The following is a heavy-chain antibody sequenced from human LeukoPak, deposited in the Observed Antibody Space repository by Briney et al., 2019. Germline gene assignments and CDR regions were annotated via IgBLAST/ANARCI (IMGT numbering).Heavy chain of an antibody. J-gene: IGHJ1*01. Sequence: GGSLRLSCAASGFTLSSYEMNWVRQAPGKGLEWVSYISSSGSTIYYADSVKGRFTISRDNAKNSLYLQMNSLRAEDTAVYYCARDTHYYDSSDWLGGYFQHWGQGTLVTVSS. CDR1: GFTLSSYE. CDR2: ISSSGSTI. V-gene: IGHV3-48*03. CDR3: ARDTHYYDSSDWLGGYFQH. D-gene: IGHD3-22*01.